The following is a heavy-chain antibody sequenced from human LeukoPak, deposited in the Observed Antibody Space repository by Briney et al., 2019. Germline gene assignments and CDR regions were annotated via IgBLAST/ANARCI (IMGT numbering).Heavy chain of an antibody. CDR3: ARPGYCSSTSCPLDY. V-gene: IGHV5-51*01. CDR2: IYPGDSDT. Sequence: GESLKISCKGSGYSFTSYWIGWVRQMPGKGLEWMGIIYPGDSDTRYSPSFQGRVTISADKSISTAYLQWSSLKASDTAMYYCARPGYCSSTSCPLDYWGQGTLVTVSS. CDR1: GYSFTSYW. D-gene: IGHD2-2*01. J-gene: IGHJ4*02.